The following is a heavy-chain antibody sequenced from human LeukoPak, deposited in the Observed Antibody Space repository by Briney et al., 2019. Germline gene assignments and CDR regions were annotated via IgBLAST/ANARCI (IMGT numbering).Heavy chain of an antibody. CDR3: ARQTGSGLFILP. V-gene: IGHV4-38-2*02. CDR2: IYHSGST. CDR1: GYSISSGFY. Sequence: SETLSLTCTVSGYSISSGFYWGWIRQPPEKGLEWIGSIYHSGSTYYNASLKSQVSISIDTSKNRFSLKLTSVTAADTAVYYCARQTGSGLFILPGGQGTLVTVSS. J-gene: IGHJ4*02. D-gene: IGHD3/OR15-3a*01.